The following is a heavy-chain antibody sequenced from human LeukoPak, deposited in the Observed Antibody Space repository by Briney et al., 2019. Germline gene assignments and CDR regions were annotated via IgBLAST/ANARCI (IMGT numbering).Heavy chain of an antibody. Sequence: PGRSLRLSCAASGFTFSSYAMHWVRQAPGKGLEWVAVISYDGSNKYYADSVRGRFTISRDNSKNTLYLQMNSLRAEDTAVYYCARTYQTGVDYLDYWGQGTPVTVSS. V-gene: IGHV3-30-3*01. J-gene: IGHJ4*02. D-gene: IGHD2-2*01. CDR2: ISYDGSNK. CDR1: GFTFSSYA. CDR3: ARTYQTGVDYLDY.